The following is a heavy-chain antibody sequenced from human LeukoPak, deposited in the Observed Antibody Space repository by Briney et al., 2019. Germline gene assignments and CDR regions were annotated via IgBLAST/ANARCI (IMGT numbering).Heavy chain of an antibody. D-gene: IGHD3-10*02. V-gene: IGHV3-48*03. CDR1: GFTFGSYE. CDR3: AELGITMIGGV. J-gene: IGHJ6*04. CDR2: ISSSGSTI. Sequence: GWSLRLSCVASGFTFGSYEMNWVRQAPGRGLEWVSYISSSGSTIYYADSVQGRFTISRDNAKNSLYLQMNSLRAEDTAVYYCAELGITMIGGVWGKGTTVTISS.